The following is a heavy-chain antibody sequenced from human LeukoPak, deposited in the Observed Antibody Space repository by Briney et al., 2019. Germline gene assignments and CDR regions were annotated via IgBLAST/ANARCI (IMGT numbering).Heavy chain of an antibody. V-gene: IGHV3-74*01. CDR3: ARENTTMVESSRLHS. J-gene: IGHJ4*02. Sequence: PGGSLTLSCAASGFTISSHWMHWVRQGPGKGLVWVSRINSDGSSINYGDSVKGRFTISRDNAKNTLYPQMNSLRAEDTAVYYCARENTTMVESSRLHSWGQGTLVTVSS. D-gene: IGHD5-18*01. CDR1: GFTISSHW. CDR2: INSDGSSI.